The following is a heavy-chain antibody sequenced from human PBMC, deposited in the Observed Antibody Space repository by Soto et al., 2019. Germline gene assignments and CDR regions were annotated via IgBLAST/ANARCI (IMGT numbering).Heavy chain of an antibody. CDR2: ISSSNNST. V-gene: IGHV3-11*05. Sequence: GGSLSLSCAASGFSFSDYYMSWIRQAPGKGLEWVAGISSSNNSTNYADSVKGRFTISRDNSKNTLYLQMNSLRAEDTAVYYCAKGVPGIAVAGTGYFQHWGQGTLVTVSS. D-gene: IGHD6-19*01. J-gene: IGHJ1*01. CDR1: GFSFSDYY. CDR3: AKGVPGIAVAGTGYFQH.